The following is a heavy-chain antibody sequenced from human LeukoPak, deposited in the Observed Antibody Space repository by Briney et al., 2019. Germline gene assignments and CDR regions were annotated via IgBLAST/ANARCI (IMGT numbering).Heavy chain of an antibody. CDR3: ARGPPKWRYDY. J-gene: IGHJ4*02. D-gene: IGHD5-12*01. CDR1: GYTVTSYD. Sequence: ASVKASCKASGYTVTSYDFNWGRQATGQRREWMGWMSPNSGDTGYAQKYQDRVTMTRNTSISTAYLELRSLRSDDTAVYYCARGPPKWRYDYWGPGTLVTVSS. V-gene: IGHV1-8*01. CDR2: MSPNSGDT.